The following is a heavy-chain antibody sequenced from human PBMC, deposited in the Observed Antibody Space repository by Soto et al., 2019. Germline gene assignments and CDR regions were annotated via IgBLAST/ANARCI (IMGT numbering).Heavy chain of an antibody. D-gene: IGHD2-8*01. CDR3: ARDWAYCNGDAFDS. J-gene: IGHJ3*02. Sequence: SETLSLTCAVSGYSISSGYYWGWIRQPPGKGLEWFGRIYHDGSTYYNHSVKSRVTISVDTSKKQFTLKLCAMKAAVTAVYYFARDWAYCNGDAFDSWRQGTVVTVSS. CDR1: GYSISSGYY. CDR2: IYHDGST. V-gene: IGHV4-38-2*01.